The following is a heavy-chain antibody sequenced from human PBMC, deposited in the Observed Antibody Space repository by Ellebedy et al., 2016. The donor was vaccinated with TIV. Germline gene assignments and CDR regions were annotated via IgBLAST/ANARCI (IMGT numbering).Heavy chain of an antibody. V-gene: IGHV4-4*07. J-gene: IGHJ3*02. CDR2: ISTSGST. CDR3: ASQSGGSGSLYDI. CDR1: GGSISSYY. Sequence: MPSETLSLTCVVSGGSISSYYCSWIRQSAGKGLEWIGHISTSGSTNYNPSLKSRVTMSVDTSKIQFSLSLSAATAAETAVYYCASQSGGSGSLYDIWGQGTMVTVSS. D-gene: IGHD3-10*01.